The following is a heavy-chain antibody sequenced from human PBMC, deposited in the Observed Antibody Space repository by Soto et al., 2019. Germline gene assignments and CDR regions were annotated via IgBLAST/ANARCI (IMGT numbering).Heavy chain of an antibody. V-gene: IGHV3-15*01. D-gene: IGHD2-2*01. Sequence: GGSLRLSCAASGFTFSNAWLSWVRQAPGKGLAWVGRIKSKTDGGTTDYAAPVKGIFTISRDDSKNTLYLQMNSLKTEDTAVYYCATDISFLGYCSSTSCYGLVFDYWGHGTLVTVSS. CDR2: IKSKTDGGTT. CDR3: ATDISFLGYCSSTSCYGLVFDY. CDR1: GFTFSNAW. J-gene: IGHJ4*01.